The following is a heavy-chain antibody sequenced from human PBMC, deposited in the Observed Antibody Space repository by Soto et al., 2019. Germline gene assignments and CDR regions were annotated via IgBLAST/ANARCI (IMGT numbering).Heavy chain of an antibody. CDR2: IYSDGTT. CDR1: GFTVSNNY. V-gene: IGHV3-53*01. CDR3: ARDPPGIVASGAGG. J-gene: IGHJ4*02. Sequence: EVQLVESGGGLIQPGGSLRLSFAASGFTVSNNYMRWVRQVPGKGLEWVSLIYSDGTTHYADSVNGRFTISRDNSKNTLYLQMTNLRVEDTAVYYCARDPPGIVASGAGGWGQGTLVTVSS. D-gene: IGHD6-13*01.